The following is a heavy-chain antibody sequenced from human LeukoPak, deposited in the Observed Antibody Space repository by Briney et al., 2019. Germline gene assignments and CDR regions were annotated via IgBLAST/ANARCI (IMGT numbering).Heavy chain of an antibody. J-gene: IGHJ4*02. Sequence: QPGGSLRLSCAASGFTFSNYAMSWVRQAPGKGLEWVSGISGSGGATYYADSVKGRFTISRDNSKNTLYLQMDSLRAEDTAVYYCATEFAGTTVAGVFDYWGQGTLVPVSS. D-gene: IGHD6-19*01. CDR2: ISGSGGAT. CDR3: ATEFAGTTVAGVFDY. CDR1: GFTFSNYA. V-gene: IGHV3-23*01.